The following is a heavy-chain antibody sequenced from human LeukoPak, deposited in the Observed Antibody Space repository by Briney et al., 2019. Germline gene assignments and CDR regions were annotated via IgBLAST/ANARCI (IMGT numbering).Heavy chain of an antibody. V-gene: IGHV3-48*04. D-gene: IGHD5-18*01. CDR3: ARDKKQLWHP. J-gene: IGHJ5*02. Sequence: PGGSLRLSCAASGFTFSSYGMSWVRQAPGKGLEWVSYISSSGSTIYYADSVKGRFTISRDNAKNSLYLQMNSLRAEDTAVYYCARDKKQLWHPWGQGTLVTVSS. CDR1: GFTFSSYG. CDR2: ISSSGSTI.